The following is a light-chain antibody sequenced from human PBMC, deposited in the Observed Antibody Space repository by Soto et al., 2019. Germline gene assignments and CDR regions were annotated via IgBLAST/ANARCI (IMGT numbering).Light chain of an antibody. V-gene: IGKV3D-20*02. CDR1: QSVSSRY. J-gene: IGKJ5*01. CDR2: GAS. Sequence: IVMTQSPGTLSLSQGERATLSWMASQSVSSRYLAWYKQKPGQAPRLFSYGASNRATGIPDRFSGSGSGTEFTLTISSLEPEDFAVYYCQQRSNWPPTFGQGTRLEIK. CDR3: QQRSNWPPT.